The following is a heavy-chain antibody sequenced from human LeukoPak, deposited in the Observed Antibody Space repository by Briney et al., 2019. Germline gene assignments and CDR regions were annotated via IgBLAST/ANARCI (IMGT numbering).Heavy chain of an antibody. Sequence: GGSLRLSCAASGFTFSSYAMSWVRQAPGKGLEWVSAISGSGGSTYYADSVKGRITISRDNSKNTLYLQMNSLRAEDTAVYYCAKDSTYYDSSGYSSATNYFDYWGQGTLVTVSS. V-gene: IGHV3-23*01. CDR3: AKDSTYYDSSGYSSATNYFDY. D-gene: IGHD3-22*01. J-gene: IGHJ4*02. CDR1: GFTFSSYA. CDR2: ISGSGGST.